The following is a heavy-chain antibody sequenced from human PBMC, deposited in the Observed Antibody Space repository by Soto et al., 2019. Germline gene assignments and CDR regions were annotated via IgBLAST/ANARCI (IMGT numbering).Heavy chain of an antibody. Sequence: QVQLQESGPGLVKPSGTLSLTCAVSGGSIRSNNWWSWVRQPPGKGLEWIGEIFQSGSTHYNPSLKPRVTISVYKSKSQFSLKLISVTAADTAVYYCARVYSGSYSDYWGQGTLVTVAS. V-gene: IGHV4-4*02. CDR3: ARVYSGSYSDY. D-gene: IGHD1-26*01. CDR1: GGSIRSNNW. J-gene: IGHJ4*02. CDR2: IFQSGST.